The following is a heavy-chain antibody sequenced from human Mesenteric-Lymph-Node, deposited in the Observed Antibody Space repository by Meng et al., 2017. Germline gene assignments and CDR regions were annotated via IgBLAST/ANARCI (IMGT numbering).Heavy chain of an antibody. Sequence: GGSLRLSCAASGFTFSSYSMNWVRQAPGKGLEWVSYISSSGSTIYYADSVKGRFTISRDNAKNSLYLQMNSLRAEDTAVYYCARDTVTTDGMYYYYYYGMDVWGQGTTVTVSS. CDR3: ARDTVTTDGMYYYYYYGMDV. CDR2: ISSSGSTI. V-gene: IGHV3-48*04. D-gene: IGHD4-17*01. CDR1: GFTFSSYS. J-gene: IGHJ6*02.